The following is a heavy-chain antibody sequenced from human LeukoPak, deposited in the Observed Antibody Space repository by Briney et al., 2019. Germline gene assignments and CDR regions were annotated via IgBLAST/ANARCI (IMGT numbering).Heavy chain of an antibody. CDR2: INPNSGGT. CDR3: ARAYVWGSFYYYYYMDV. V-gene: IGHV1-2*02. CDR1: GYTFTGYY. Sequence: ASVKVSCKASGYTFTGYYMHWVRQAPGQGLEWMGWINPNSGGTNYAQKFQGRVTMTRDTSISTAYMELSRLRSDDTAVYYCARAYVWGSFYYYYYMDVWGKGTTVTISS. J-gene: IGHJ6*03. D-gene: IGHD3-16*01.